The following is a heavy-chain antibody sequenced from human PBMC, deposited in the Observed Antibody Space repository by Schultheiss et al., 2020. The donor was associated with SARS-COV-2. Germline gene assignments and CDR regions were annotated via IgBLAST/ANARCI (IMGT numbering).Heavy chain of an antibody. V-gene: IGHV4-59*01. CDR2: IYYSGST. CDR1: GGSISSYY. Sequence: SETLSLTCTVSGGSISSYYWSWIRQPPGKGLEWIGYIYYSGSTNYNPSLKSRVTISVDTSKNQFSLKLSSVTAADTAVYYCARASLARDLGFDPWGQGTLVTVSS. CDR3: ARASLARDLGFDP. J-gene: IGHJ5*02.